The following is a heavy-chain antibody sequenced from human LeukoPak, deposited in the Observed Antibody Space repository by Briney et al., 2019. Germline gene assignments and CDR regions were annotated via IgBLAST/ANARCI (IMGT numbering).Heavy chain of an antibody. CDR2: TSFDGGKK. D-gene: IGHD3-10*01. V-gene: IGHV3-30*04. Sequence: PRGSLRLFCAASGFTFRSYAMNWVRQAPGKGLEWVAGTSFDGGKKFYVDSVKGRFTISRDNSNNTVYLQMNSLRPEDTAVYYCARALTMFRGVPNLDSWGQGTLVTVSS. J-gene: IGHJ4*02. CDR1: GFTFRSYA. CDR3: ARALTMFRGVPNLDS.